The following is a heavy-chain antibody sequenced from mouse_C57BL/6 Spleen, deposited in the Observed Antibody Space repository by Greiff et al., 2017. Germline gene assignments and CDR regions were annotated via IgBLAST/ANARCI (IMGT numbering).Heavy chain of an antibody. V-gene: IGHV1-19*01. CDR1: GYSFTDYY. CDR2: INPYNGGT. CDR3: ASRGFYAMDY. D-gene: IGHD3-1*01. Sequence: VQLQQSGPVLVKPGASVKMSCNASGYSFTDYYMYWVKRSHGKSLEWIGVINPYNGGTSYNQKIKSKTAMTVYKSASTSYMELNSLTSEYSAVYCCASRGFYAMDYWGQGTSVTVSS. J-gene: IGHJ4*01.